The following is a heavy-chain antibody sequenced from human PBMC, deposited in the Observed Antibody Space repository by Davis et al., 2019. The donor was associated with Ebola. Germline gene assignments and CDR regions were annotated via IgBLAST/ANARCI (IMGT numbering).Heavy chain of an antibody. CDR2: IKQDGSEK. Sequence: GESLKISCAASGFTFSSYSMNWVRQAPGKGLEWVANIKQDGSEKYYVDSVKGRFTISRDNAKNSLYLQMNSLRAEDTAVYYCARDDYDFWGGYSPVYYYGMDVWGKGTTVTVSS. V-gene: IGHV3-7*01. D-gene: IGHD3-3*01. J-gene: IGHJ6*04. CDR1: GFTFSSYS. CDR3: ARDDYDFWGGYSPVYYYGMDV.